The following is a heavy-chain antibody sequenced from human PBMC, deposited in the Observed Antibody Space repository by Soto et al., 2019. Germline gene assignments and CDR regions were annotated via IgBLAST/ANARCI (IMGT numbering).Heavy chain of an antibody. CDR3: ARQQYSYYYMDV. CDR2: LYYSGST. CDR1: GGSISSSSYY. Sequence: SETLSLTCTVAGGSISSSSYYWGWIRQPPGKGLEWFGSLYYSGSTYYNPSLNSRVTISVDSSKNQFSLKLSSVTAADTAVYYCARQQYSYYYMDVWGKGTTVTVSS. J-gene: IGHJ6*03. V-gene: IGHV4-39*01.